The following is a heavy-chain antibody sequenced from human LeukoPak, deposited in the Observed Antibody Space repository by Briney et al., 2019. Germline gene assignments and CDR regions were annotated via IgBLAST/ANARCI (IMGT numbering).Heavy chain of an antibody. V-gene: IGHV4-34*01. CDR1: GGSFSGYY. J-gene: IGHJ4*02. CDR3: ARVGDDSSGYYYHFDY. Sequence: KPSETLSLTCAVYGGSFSGYYWGWIRQLPGKGLEGSGEIKHSGSTNYNPSLKSRVTISVDTSKTQFSLKLSSVPAADTAVYYCARVGDDSSGYYYHFDYWGQGTLVTVSS. CDR2: IKHSGST. D-gene: IGHD3-22*01.